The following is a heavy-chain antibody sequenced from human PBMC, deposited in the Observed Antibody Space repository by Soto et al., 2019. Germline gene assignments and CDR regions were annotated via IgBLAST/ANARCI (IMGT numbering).Heavy chain of an antibody. CDR1: WHSFVTYA. V-gene: IGHV1-3*01. CDR3: ARVPPWGDSGSFYIQHYDS. Sequence: ASVKVSCKSSWHSFVTYAIHWVRQAPGQRLQWMGWINVGSGNTKYAQEFQGRVTFARDTAATTTFMELSSLRSEDAAAYYCARVPPWGDSGSFYIQHYDSWGQGTLVTVSS. D-gene: IGHD3-10*01. J-gene: IGHJ4*02. CDR2: INVGSGNT.